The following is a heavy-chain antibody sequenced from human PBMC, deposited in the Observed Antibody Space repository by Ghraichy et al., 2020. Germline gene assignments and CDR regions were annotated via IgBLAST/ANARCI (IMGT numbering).Heavy chain of an antibody. CDR3: ARGSAPIDYYDSRSSGFDYAFDI. V-gene: IGHV3-72*01. Sequence: GGSLRLSCAASGFTFSDHYMDWVRQAPGKGLEWVGRTRNKINSYTAEYGASVTGRFTISRDDSKNSLYLQMNSLKTEDTAVYYCARGSAPIDYYDSRSSGFDYAFDIWGQGTMVTVSS. CDR1: GFTFSDHY. CDR2: TRNKINSYTA. D-gene: IGHD3-22*01. J-gene: IGHJ3*02.